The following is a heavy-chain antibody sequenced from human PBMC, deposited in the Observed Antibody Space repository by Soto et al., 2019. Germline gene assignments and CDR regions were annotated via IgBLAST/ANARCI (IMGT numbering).Heavy chain of an antibody. D-gene: IGHD3-10*01. CDR2: ISWNSGRT. CDR3: AKDKAEGSGNFFPYYFDY. J-gene: IGHJ4*02. V-gene: IGHV3-9*01. Sequence: EVQLVESGGGLVQPGRSLRLSCAASGFTFDDCAMHWVRQVPGKGLEWVSGISWNSGRTAYADSVKGRFTISRDNAKTALFLQMNGLRADDTALYYCAKDKAEGSGNFFPYYFDYWGQGALVTVSS. CDR1: GFTFDDCA.